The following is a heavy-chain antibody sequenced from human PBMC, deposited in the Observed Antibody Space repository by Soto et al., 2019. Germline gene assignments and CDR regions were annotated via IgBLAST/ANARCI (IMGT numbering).Heavy chain of an antibody. CDR1: GFTFDDYT. CDR2: ISWDGGST. D-gene: IGHD6-19*01. CDR3: AKGLLGSSGWYYFQH. V-gene: IGHV3-43*01. Sequence: PGGSLRLSCAASGFTFDDYTMHWVRQAPGKGLEWVSLISWDGGSTYYADSVKGRFTISRDNSKNSLYLQMNSLRTEDTALYYCAKGLLGSSGWYYFQHWGQGTLVTVSS. J-gene: IGHJ1*01.